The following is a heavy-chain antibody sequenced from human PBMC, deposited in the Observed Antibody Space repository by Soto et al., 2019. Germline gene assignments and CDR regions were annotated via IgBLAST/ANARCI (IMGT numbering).Heavy chain of an antibody. CDR2: MNPNSGNT. D-gene: IGHD2-15*01. CDR3: ARGLLLLQGFYYYYYMDV. Sequence: ASVKVSCKASGYTFTSYDINWVRQATAQGLEWMGWMNPNSGNTGYAQKFQGRVTMTRNTSISTAYMELSSLRSEDTAVYYCARGLLLLQGFYYYYYMDVWGKGTTVTVSS. CDR1: GYTFTSYD. V-gene: IGHV1-8*01. J-gene: IGHJ6*03.